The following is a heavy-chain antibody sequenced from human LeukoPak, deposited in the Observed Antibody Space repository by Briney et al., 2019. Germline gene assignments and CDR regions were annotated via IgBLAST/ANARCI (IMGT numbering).Heavy chain of an antibody. CDR1: GFTFSSYA. V-gene: IGHV3-23*01. CDR2: ITGDGEYT. CDR3: AKGTLGSCSGGSCYPLDY. D-gene: IGHD2-15*01. J-gene: IGHJ4*02. Sequence: GGSLRLSCAASGFTFSSYAMAWVRQSPGKGLEWVSCITGDGEYTYHTDSVKGRLTISRDNSKNTLYVQMNSLRAEDTAVYYCAKGTLGSCSGGSCYPLDYWGQGTLVTVSS.